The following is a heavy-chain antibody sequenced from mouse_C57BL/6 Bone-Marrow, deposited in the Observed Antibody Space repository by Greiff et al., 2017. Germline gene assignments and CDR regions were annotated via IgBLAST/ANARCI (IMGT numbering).Heavy chain of an antibody. V-gene: IGHV1-22*01. Sequence: VQLQQPGPELVKPGASVKMSCKASGYTFTDYNMHWVKQSHGKSLEWIGYINPNNGGTSYNQKFKGKATLTVNKSSSTAYMELRSLTSEESAVYYCAKDSSGYAWFAYWGQGTLVTVSA. CDR3: AKDSSGYAWFAY. CDR2: INPNNGGT. J-gene: IGHJ3*01. D-gene: IGHD3-2*02. CDR1: GYTFTDYN.